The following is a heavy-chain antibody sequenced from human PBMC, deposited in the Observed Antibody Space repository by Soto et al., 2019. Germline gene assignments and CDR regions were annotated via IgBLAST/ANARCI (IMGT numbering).Heavy chain of an antibody. V-gene: IGHV3-7*05. J-gene: IGHJ6*02. D-gene: IGHD5-12*01. Sequence: GGSLRLSCAASGFTFSSYWMSWVRQAPGKGLEWVANIKQDGSEKYYVDSVKGRFTISRDNAKNSLYLQMKSLRAEDTAVYYCARESIVATITGHYYYYGMDVWGQGTTVTVSS. CDR1: GFTFSSYW. CDR3: ARESIVATITGHYYYYGMDV. CDR2: IKQDGSEK.